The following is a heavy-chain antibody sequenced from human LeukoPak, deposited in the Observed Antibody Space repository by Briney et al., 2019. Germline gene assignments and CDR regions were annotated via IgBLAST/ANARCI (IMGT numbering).Heavy chain of an antibody. J-gene: IGHJ6*03. D-gene: IGHD5-18*01. CDR2: IYYSGST. V-gene: IGHV4-39*01. Sequence: SETLSLTCTVSGGSISSSSYYWGWIRQPPGKGLEWIGSIYYSGSTYYNPSLKSRVTISVDTSKNQFSLKLSSVTAADTAVYYFARQNLDTAMENYYYYYMDGWGKGNKVNVSS. CDR1: GGSISSSSYY. CDR3: ARQNLDTAMENYYYYYMDG.